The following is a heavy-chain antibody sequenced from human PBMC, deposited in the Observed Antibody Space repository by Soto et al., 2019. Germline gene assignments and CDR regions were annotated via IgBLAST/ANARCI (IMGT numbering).Heavy chain of an antibody. Sequence: QVQLVESGGGVVQPGRSLRLSCAASGFTFSSYGMHWVRQAPGKGLEWVAVIWYDGSNKYYADSVKGRFTISRDNSKNTLYLQMNSMRAEDTAVYYCAREGPYSSSWYYFDYWGQGTLVTVSS. CDR1: GFTFSSYG. D-gene: IGHD6-13*01. CDR2: IWYDGSNK. V-gene: IGHV3-33*01. J-gene: IGHJ4*02. CDR3: AREGPYSSSWYYFDY.